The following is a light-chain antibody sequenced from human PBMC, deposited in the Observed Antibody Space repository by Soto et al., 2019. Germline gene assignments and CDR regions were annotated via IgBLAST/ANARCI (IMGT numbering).Light chain of an antibody. CDR2: EVS. Sequence: QPVLTQPASVSGSPGQSITISCTGTSSDVGDYNYVSWYQQHPGKAPKLMIYEVSNRPSGVSNRFSGSKSGNTASLTISGLQAEDEADYFCSSYTSTSTLHYVFGTGTKLTVL. J-gene: IGLJ1*01. CDR1: SSDVGDYNY. CDR3: SSYTSTSTLHYV. V-gene: IGLV2-14*01.